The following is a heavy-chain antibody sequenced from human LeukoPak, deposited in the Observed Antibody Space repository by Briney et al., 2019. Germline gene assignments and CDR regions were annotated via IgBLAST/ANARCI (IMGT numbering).Heavy chain of an antibody. CDR2: IIPILGIA. D-gene: IGHD5-24*01. V-gene: IGHV1-69*04. CDR3: ARDHEMGGMDV. CDR1: GGTFSSYT. Sequence: GASVKVSCKASGGTFSSYTISWVRQAPGQGREWMGRIIPILGIANYAQKFQGRVTITADKSTSTAYMELSSLRSEDTAVYYCARDHEMGGMDVWGQGTTVTVSS. J-gene: IGHJ6*02.